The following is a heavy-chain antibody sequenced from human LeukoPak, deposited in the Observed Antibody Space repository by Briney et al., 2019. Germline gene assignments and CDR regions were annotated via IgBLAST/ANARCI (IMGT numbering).Heavy chain of an antibody. CDR2: TYYRSKWYN. V-gene: IGHV6-1*01. J-gene: IGHJ5*02. Sequence: SQTLSLTCAISGDSVSSNSAAWNWIRQSPSRGLEWLGRTYYRSKWYNDYAVSVKSRITINPDTSKNQFSLQLSSVTPEDTAVYYCARGGFCSSTSCYREDNWFDPWGQGTLVTVSS. CDR1: GDSVSSNSAA. D-gene: IGHD2-2*01. CDR3: ARGGFCSSTSCYREDNWFDP.